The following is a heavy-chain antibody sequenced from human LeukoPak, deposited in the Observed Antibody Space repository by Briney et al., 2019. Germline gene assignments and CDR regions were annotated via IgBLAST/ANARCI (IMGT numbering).Heavy chain of an antibody. CDR2: IYTSGST. V-gene: IGHV4-4*07. J-gene: IGHJ4*02. CDR1: GGSISSYY. CDR3: ARAPRWVGSWSYYFDY. D-gene: IGHD6-13*01. Sequence: NSSETLSLTCTVSGGSISSYYWSWIRQPAGKGLEWIGRIYTSGSTNYNPSLKSRVTISVDKSKNQFSLNLSSVTAADTAVYYCARAPRWVGSWSYYFDYWGQGTLVTVSS.